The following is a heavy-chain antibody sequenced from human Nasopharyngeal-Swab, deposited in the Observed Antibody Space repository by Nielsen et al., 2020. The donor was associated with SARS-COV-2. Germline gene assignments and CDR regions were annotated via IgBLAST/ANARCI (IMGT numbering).Heavy chain of an antibody. CDR2: ISHSGST. Sequence: GSLRLSCTVSSDSISPYFWNWIRQPPGMGLEWIGYISHSGSTNYTPPLKSRVTISIDTSKKQLSLKLRSVTAADTAVYYCARIDGWGAMDVWGQGTTVTVSS. D-gene: IGHD3-10*01. J-gene: IGHJ6*02. CDR1: SDSISPYF. V-gene: IGHV4-59*13. CDR3: ARIDGWGAMDV.